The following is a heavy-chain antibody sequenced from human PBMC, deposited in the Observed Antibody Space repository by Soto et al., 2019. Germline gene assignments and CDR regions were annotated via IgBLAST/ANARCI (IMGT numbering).Heavy chain of an antibody. CDR3: ERVTVVPAAKRGYYYYGMDV. CDR1: GGTFSSYA. D-gene: IGHD2-2*01. Sequence: QVQLVQSGAEVKKPGSSVKVSCKASGGTFSSYAISWVRQAPGQGLEWMGGSIPIFGTANYAQKFQGRVTITADESTSTAYMELSSLRSEDTAVYYCERVTVVPAAKRGYYYYGMDVWGQGTTVTVSS. J-gene: IGHJ6*02. V-gene: IGHV1-69*01. CDR2: SIPIFGTA.